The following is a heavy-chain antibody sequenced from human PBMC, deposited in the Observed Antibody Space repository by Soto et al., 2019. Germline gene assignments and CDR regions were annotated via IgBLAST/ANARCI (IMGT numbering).Heavy chain of an antibody. Sequence: GESLKISCKGSGYSFTSYWIGWVRQMPGKGLEWMGIIYPGDSDTRYGPSFQGQVTISADKSISTAYLQWSSLKASDTAMYYCARPEHLGSCGMDVWGQGTTVTVSS. CDR2: IYPGDSDT. D-gene: IGHD7-27*01. CDR1: GYSFTSYW. J-gene: IGHJ6*02. CDR3: ARPEHLGSCGMDV. V-gene: IGHV5-51*01.